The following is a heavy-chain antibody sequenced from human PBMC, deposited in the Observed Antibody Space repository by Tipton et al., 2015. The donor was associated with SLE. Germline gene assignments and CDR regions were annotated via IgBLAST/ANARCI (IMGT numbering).Heavy chain of an antibody. CDR1: GGSISSHY. Sequence: TLSLTCTVSGGSISSHYWSWIRQPPGKGLEWIGYIYYSGSTNYNPSLKSRVTILVDKSSNQFSLNLNSVTAADTAVYYCARGGDGFDVWGQGTMVTVSS. CDR3: ARGGDGFDV. J-gene: IGHJ3*01. V-gene: IGHV4-59*11. CDR2: IYYSGST.